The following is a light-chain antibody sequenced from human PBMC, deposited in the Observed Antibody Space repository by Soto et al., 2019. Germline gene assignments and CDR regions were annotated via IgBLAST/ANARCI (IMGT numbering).Light chain of an antibody. J-gene: IGKJ4*01. CDR2: ATS. CDR3: QQRFSWPPA. Sequence: EIGLTQSPATLSLSPGDRATLSCRASQSVSRYLAWYQQKPGQAPRLLIHATSTRATGVPDTFSGSGSGTDLTLTISSLEPEDSAVYYCQQRFSWPPAFGGGTHVEIK. CDR1: QSVSRY. V-gene: IGKV3-11*01.